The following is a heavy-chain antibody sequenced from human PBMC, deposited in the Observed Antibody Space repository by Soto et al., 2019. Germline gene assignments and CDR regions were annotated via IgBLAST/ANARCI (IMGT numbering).Heavy chain of an antibody. CDR2: MNPNSGNT. Sequence: QVHLVQSGAEVRKPGASVKVSCKASGYTFTSYDINWVRQATGQGLEWMGWMNPNSGNTAYAQKFQGRVTMTRNTSISTAHMELSCLRSEDTAVYYCARERTRGFDPWGQGTLVTVSS. J-gene: IGHJ5*02. V-gene: IGHV1-8*01. CDR1: GYTFTSYD. CDR3: ARERTRGFDP.